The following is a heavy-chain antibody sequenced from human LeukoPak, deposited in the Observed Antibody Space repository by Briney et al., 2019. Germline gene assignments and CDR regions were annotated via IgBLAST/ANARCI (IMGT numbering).Heavy chain of an antibody. CDR1: GGSISSYY. Sequence: SETLSLTCTVSGGSISSYYWSWIRQPPGKGVEWIGYIYYSGSTNYNPSLKSRVTISADTSKNQFSLKLTSVTAADTAVYYCSSLEVSSSWRYWGQGTLVTVSS. CDR2: IYYSGST. D-gene: IGHD6-13*01. V-gene: IGHV4-59*12. CDR3: SSLEVSSSWRY. J-gene: IGHJ4*02.